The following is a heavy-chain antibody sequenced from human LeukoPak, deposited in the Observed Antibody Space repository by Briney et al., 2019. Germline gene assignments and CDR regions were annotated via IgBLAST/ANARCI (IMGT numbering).Heavy chain of an antibody. J-gene: IGHJ3*02. D-gene: IGHD2-8*01. V-gene: IGHV3-48*03. CDR2: ISSSRSNTI. Sequence: PGGSLRLSCAASGFTFIIYEMNWVRQAPGKGLEWVSYISSSRSNTIYYADSVKGRFTISRDDAKNSLYLQMNSLRAEDTAVYYCAREDTGVAFDIWGQGTTVTV. CDR3: AREDTGVAFDI. CDR1: GFTFIIYE.